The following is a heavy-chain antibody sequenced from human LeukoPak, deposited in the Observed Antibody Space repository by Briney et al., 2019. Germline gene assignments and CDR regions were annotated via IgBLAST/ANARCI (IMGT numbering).Heavy chain of an antibody. CDR2: ISGSGGST. J-gene: IGHJ2*01. CDR1: GFSFSSYA. Sequence: PGGSLRLSCAASGFSFSSYAMSWVRQAPGKGLEWVSAISGSGGSTYYADSVKGRFTISRDNSKNTLYLQMNSLRAGDTAVYYCARVGYDSSGYGERYFDLWGRGTLVTVSS. V-gene: IGHV3-23*01. CDR3: ARVGYDSSGYGERYFDL. D-gene: IGHD3-22*01.